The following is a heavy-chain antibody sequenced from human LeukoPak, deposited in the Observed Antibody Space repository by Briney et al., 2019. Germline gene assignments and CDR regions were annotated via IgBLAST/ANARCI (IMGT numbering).Heavy chain of an antibody. CDR1: GFSFSSYW. J-gene: IGHJ4*02. CDR2: LKQGGSEK. V-gene: IGHV3-7*01. CDR3: ARIFAKYFDF. D-gene: IGHD3-9*01. Sequence: GGSLRLSCAASGFSFSSYWMSWVRQAPGKGLEWVANLKQGGSEKYYVDSVKGRFTISRDNAKNSLYLQMNSLRAEDTAVYYCARIFAKYFDFWGQGTLVTVSS.